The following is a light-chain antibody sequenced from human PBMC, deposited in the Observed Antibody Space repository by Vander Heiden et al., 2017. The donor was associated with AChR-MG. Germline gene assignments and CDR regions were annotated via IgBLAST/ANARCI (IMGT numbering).Light chain of an antibody. CDR3: QQVDSYPRT. Sequence: AIRMTQSPSSFSASIGDRVTITCRASQGIDNLLGWYQQKPGKAPKLLISFSSTLQNGVPSRFSGSGSGTDFTLTISGLQSEDFATYFCQQVDSYPRTFGQRTRVEI. CDR1: QGIDNL. CDR2: FSS. J-gene: IGKJ1*01. V-gene: IGKV1-8*01.